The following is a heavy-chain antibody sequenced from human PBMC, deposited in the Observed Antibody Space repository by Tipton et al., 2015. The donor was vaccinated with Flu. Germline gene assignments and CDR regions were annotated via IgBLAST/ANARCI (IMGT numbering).Heavy chain of an antibody. D-gene: IGHD1-26*01. Sequence: SLRLSCTASGFTFGDYAMSWVRQASGKGLEWVGFIRSKAYGGTTEYAASVKGRFTISRDDSKSIAYLQMNSLKTEDTAVYYCTGENSGSPIPQGHYGLDVWGQGTTVTVSS. CDR3: TGENSGSPIPQGHYGLDV. CDR2: IRSKAYGGTT. CDR1: GFTFGDYA. V-gene: IGHV3-49*04. J-gene: IGHJ6*02.